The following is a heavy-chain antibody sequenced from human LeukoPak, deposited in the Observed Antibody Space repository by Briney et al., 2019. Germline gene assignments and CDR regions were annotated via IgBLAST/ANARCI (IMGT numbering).Heavy chain of an antibody. D-gene: IGHD5-24*01. CDR2: IIPILGIA. J-gene: IGHJ4*02. V-gene: IGHV1-69*04. CDR1: GGTFSSYA. Sequence: EASVKVSCKASGGTFSSYAISWVRQAPGQGLEWMGRIIPILGIANYAQKFQGRVTITADKSTSTAYMELSSLRSEDTAVYYCACISRDGYNSKLDYWGQGTLVTVSS. CDR3: ACISRDGYNSKLDY.